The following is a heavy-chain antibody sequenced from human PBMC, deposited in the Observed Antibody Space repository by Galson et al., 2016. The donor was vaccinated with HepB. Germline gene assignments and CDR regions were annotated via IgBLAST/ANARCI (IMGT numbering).Heavy chain of an antibody. CDR1: GYTFTNYD. V-gene: IGHV1-8*01. CDR3: ARGRRVIFGVVFHNHGLDV. Sequence: SVKVSCKASGYTFTNYDINWVRQATGQGLEWMGWKNPKSGDAGYAEKFQGRVTMASNTSLSTAYMELSSLRSEDSAVYYCARGRRVIFGVVFHNHGLDVWGQGTTVTVSS. J-gene: IGHJ6*02. D-gene: IGHD3-3*01. CDR2: KNPKSGDA.